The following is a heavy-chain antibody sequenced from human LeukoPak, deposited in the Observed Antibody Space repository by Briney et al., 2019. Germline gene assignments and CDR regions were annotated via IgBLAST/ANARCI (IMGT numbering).Heavy chain of an antibody. D-gene: IGHD5-12*01. J-gene: IGHJ4*02. V-gene: IGHV4-39*07. CDR2: IYHSGST. CDR3: ARVSGYDWESFYDY. CDR1: GGSISSATYY. Sequence: SETLSLTRTVSGGSISSATYYWGWIRQPPGKGLEWIGSIYHSGSTYYNPSLKSRVTISVDTSKNQFSLKLSSVTAADTAMYYCARVSGYDWESFYDYWGQGSLVTVSS.